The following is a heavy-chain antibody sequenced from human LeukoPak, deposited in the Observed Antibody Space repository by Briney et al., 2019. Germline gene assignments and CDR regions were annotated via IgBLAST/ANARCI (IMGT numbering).Heavy chain of an antibody. CDR1: GYTFTGYY. Sequence: ASVKVSCKASGYTFTGYYMHWVRQAPGQGLEWMGWINPNSGGTNYAQKFQGGVTMTRDTSISTAYMELSRLRSDDTAVYYCARVVPAAFWFDPWGQGTLVTVSS. CDR3: ARVVPAAFWFDP. D-gene: IGHD2-2*01. J-gene: IGHJ5*02. CDR2: INPNSGGT. V-gene: IGHV1-2*02.